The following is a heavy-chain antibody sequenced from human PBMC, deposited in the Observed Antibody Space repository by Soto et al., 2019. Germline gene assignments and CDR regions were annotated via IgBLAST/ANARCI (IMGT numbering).Heavy chain of an antibody. CDR3: ARGGSSSDNGMDV. J-gene: IGHJ6*02. D-gene: IGHD6-6*01. CDR1: GFSFSTYS. CDR2: ISSRSYTI. Sequence: EVQLVESGGGLVQPVGSLRLSCAASGFSFSTYSMNWVRQAPGKGLEWVSYISSRSYTIYYIDSVKGRFTISRDNAKSSLYLQMNSLRDEDTAVYYCARGGSSSDNGMDVWGQGTTVTVSS. V-gene: IGHV3-48*02.